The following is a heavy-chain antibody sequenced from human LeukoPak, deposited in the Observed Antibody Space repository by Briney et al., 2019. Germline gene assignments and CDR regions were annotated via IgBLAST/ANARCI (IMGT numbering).Heavy chain of an antibody. CDR2: ISSSSSYI. J-gene: IGHJ4*02. Sequence: GGSLRLSCVVSGFTFSSYSINWVRQAPGKGLEWVSSISSSSSYIYYADSVKGRFTISRDNAKNSLYLQMNSLRAEDTAVYYCATSDDIVVVSTAPPGDYWGQGTLVTVSS. CDR3: ATSDDIVVVSTAPPGDY. CDR1: GFTFSSYS. D-gene: IGHD2-2*01. V-gene: IGHV3-21*01.